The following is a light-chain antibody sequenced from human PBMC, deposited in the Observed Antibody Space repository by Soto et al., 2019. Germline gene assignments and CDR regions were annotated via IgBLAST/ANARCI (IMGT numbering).Light chain of an antibody. CDR2: GVS. Sequence: QSVLTQPASVSGSPGQSIAISCTGTSSDVGGYNYVSWYQQHPGKAPKVMIYGVSIRPSGVSDRFSGSKSGDTASLTISGLQAEDEADYYCSSYTSSSTYVFGTGTKVTVL. CDR3: SSYTSSSTYV. CDR1: SSDVGGYNY. V-gene: IGLV2-14*01. J-gene: IGLJ1*01.